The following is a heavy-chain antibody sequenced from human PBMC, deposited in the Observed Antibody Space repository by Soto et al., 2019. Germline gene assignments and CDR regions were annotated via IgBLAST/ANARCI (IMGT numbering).Heavy chain of an antibody. CDR1: GGTFSSYA. D-gene: IGHD2-15*01. V-gene: IGHV1-69*05. CDR2: IIPIFGTA. J-gene: IGHJ5*02. CDR3: ARGEDCSGGSCYSEYYWFDP. Sequence: GASVKVSCKASGGTFSSYAISWVRQAPGQGLEWMGGIIPIFGTANYAQKFQGGVTITRDTSASTAYMELSSLRSEDTAVYYCARGEDCSGGSCYSEYYWFDPWGQGTLVTVSS.